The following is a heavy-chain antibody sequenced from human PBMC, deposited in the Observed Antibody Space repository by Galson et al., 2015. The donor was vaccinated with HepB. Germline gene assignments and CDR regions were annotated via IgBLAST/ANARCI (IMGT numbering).Heavy chain of an antibody. D-gene: IGHD6-13*01. CDR2: INPSGGST. V-gene: IGHV1-46*01. CDR3: AGTIAAAGPFDY. CDR1: GYTFTSCY. Sequence: SVKVSCKASGYTFTSCYMHWVRQAPGQGLEWMGIINPSGGSTSYAQKFQGRVTMTRDTSTSTVYMELSSLRSEDTAVYYCAGTIAAAGPFDYWGQGTLVTVSS. J-gene: IGHJ4*02.